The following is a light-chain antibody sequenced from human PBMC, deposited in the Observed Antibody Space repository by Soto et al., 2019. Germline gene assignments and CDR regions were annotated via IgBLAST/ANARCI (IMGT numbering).Light chain of an antibody. CDR2: DVH. CDR1: SSDVGFYTY. J-gene: IGLJ3*02. V-gene: IGLV2-11*01. Sequence: QSALAQPRSVSGSPGQSATISCTGTSSDVGFYTYVSWYQQHPGKAPQLLLYDVHKRPSGVPDRFSGSKSGNTASLTISGLRTEDEAEYYCCSYAGSYSWLFGGGTKLTVL. CDR3: CSYAGSYSWL.